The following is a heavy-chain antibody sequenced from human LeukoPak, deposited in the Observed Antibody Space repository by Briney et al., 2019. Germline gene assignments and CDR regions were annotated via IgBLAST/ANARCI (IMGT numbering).Heavy chain of an antibody. CDR3: AREYLGMAV. CDR2: IIGNGGAV. Sequence: GGSLRLSCAASGFTFSIYAMNWVRQAPGKGLEWVSLIIGNGGAVYYADSVKGRFTISRDNSKSTLYLQMNNLRAEDTAVYYCAREYLGMAVWGQGTLVTVSS. CDR1: GFTFSIYA. V-gene: IGHV3-23*01. D-gene: IGHD5-24*01. J-gene: IGHJ4*02.